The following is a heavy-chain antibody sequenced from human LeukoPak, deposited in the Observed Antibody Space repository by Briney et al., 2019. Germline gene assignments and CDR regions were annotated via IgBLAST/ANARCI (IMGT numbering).Heavy chain of an antibody. D-gene: IGHD6-19*01. J-gene: IGHJ4*02. CDR2: INPNSGGT. CDR1: GYTFTGYY. V-gene: IGHV1-2*02. Sequence: GASVKVSCKASGYTFTGYYMHWVRQAPGQGLEWMGWINPNSGGTNYAQKFQGRVTMTRDASISTAYMELSRLRSDDTAVYYCARDRGYSSGLGYWGQGTLVTVSS. CDR3: ARDRGYSSGLGY.